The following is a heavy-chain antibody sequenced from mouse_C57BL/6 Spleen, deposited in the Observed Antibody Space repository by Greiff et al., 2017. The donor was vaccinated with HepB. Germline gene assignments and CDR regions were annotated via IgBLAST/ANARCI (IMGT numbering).Heavy chain of an antibody. V-gene: IGHV14-4*01. D-gene: IGHD2-1*01. CDR1: GFNIKDDY. CDR2: IDPENGDT. Sequence: EVQLQQSGAELVRPGASVKLSCTASGFNIKDDYMHWVKQRPEQGLEWIGWIDPENGDTEYASKFQGKATIKADTSSNTAYLQLSSLTSEDTAVYYCTTGPLYGNYNYWGQGTTLTVSS. J-gene: IGHJ2*01. CDR3: TTGPLYGNYNY.